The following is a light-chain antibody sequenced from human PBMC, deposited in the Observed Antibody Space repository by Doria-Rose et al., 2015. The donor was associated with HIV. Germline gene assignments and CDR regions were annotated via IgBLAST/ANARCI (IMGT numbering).Light chain of an antibody. J-gene: IGKJ1*01. V-gene: IGKV3-20*01. CDR3: HQYGTAWT. CDR1: QSFSSTY. CDR2: DGS. Sequence: TQSPGTLSLSPGDRATLSCRASQSFSSTYLAWYQQKHGQAPSLLIYDGSTRATGIPDRFSASRSGTDFTLTINRLEPEDFALYYCHQYGTAWTFGQGTKVEI.